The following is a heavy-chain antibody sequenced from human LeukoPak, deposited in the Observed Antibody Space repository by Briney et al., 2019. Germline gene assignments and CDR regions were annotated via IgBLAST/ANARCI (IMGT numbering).Heavy chain of an antibody. J-gene: IGHJ4*02. V-gene: IGHV3-23*01. CDR2: ISGSGGST. D-gene: IGHD3-3*01. Sequence: GGSLRLSCAASGFTFSSYAMSWVRQAPGKGLEWVSAISGSGGSTYYADSVKGRFTISRDNSKNTLYLQMNSLRAEDTAVYYCAKDLGNYDFWSGYPPSWGQGTLVTVSS. CDR3: AKDLGNYDFWSGYPPS. CDR1: GFTFSSYA.